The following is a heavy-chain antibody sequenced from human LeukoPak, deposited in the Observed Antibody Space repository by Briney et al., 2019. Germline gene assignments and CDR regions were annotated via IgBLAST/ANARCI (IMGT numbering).Heavy chain of an antibody. D-gene: IGHD2-8*01. CDR2: TNSGGTST. J-gene: IGHJ4*02. CDR3: AKQSYARSLGE. Sequence: GGSLRLSCATSGFPFSDFSMSWVRQAPGKGLEWISTTNSGGTSTYYAESVKGRFTISRDNSKNTLYLQMSSLRVEDTAVYYCAKQSYARSLGEGGPGTLVSAS. CDR1: GFPFSDFS. V-gene: IGHV3-23*01.